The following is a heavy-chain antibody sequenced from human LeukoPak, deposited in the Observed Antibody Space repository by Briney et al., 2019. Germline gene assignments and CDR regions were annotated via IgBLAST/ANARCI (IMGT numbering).Heavy chain of an antibody. J-gene: IGHJ4*02. V-gene: IGHV3-33*01. CDR3: ARGRIAAAPDY. Sequence: GGSLRLSCAASGFTFSSHGMHWVRQAPGKGLEWVAVIWYDGSNKYYADSVKGRFTISRDNSKNTLYLQMNSLRAEDTAVYYCARGRIAAAPDYWGQGTLVTVSS. CDR1: GFTFSSHG. D-gene: IGHD6-13*01. CDR2: IWYDGSNK.